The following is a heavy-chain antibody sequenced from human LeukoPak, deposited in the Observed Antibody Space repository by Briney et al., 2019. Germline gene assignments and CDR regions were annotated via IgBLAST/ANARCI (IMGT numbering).Heavy chain of an antibody. CDR3: ARGLYWTSAGMGICFMDV. CDR1: GVPFSGYD. D-gene: IGHD1-1*01. V-gene: IGHV4-34*01. CDR2: INDSGRT. Sequence: PSETLSLTCAVFGVPFSGYDWSWVRQTPGKGLEWIGEINDSGRTNYNPSLKSRVTIRLGTSDNQFSLQLTSVTAADTAVYYCARGLYWTSAGMGICFMDVWGTGTTVAVSS. J-gene: IGHJ6*03.